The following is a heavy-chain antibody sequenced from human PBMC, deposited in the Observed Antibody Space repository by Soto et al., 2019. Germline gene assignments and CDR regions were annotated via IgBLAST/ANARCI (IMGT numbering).Heavy chain of an antibody. V-gene: IGHV4-59*02. J-gene: IGHJ5*02. CDR1: GDSVTSHY. Sequence: SETLSLTCSFSGDSVTSHYFTWIRQSPEKGLEWIGYMYYTGISHYNPSLKSRLTISVDTSKNQFSLKLSSVTAADTAVYYCARALKELAAAGISNWFDPWGQGTLVTVSS. CDR2: MYYTGIS. CDR3: ARALKELAAAGISNWFDP. D-gene: IGHD6-13*01.